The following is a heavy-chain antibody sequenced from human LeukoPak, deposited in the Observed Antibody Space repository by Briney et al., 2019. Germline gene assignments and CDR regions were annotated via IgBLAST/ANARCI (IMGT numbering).Heavy chain of an antibody. J-gene: IGHJ4*02. D-gene: IGHD2-15*01. CDR2: ISSSSSYI. CDR1: GFTFSSYS. Sequence: GGSLRLSCAASGFTFSSYSMNWVRQAPGKGLEWVSSISSSSSYIYYADSVKGRFTISRDNAKNSLYLQMNSLRAEDTAVYYCAKTGYCSGGSCDYWGQGTLVTVSS. CDR3: AKTGYCSGGSCDY. V-gene: IGHV3-21*01.